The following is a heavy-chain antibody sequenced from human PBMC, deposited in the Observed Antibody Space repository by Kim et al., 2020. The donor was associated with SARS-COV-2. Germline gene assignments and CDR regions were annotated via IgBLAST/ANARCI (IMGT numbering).Heavy chain of an antibody. CDR1: GYTFSSYR. V-gene: IGHV1-18*01. J-gene: IGHJ5*02. Sequence: ASVKVSCKASGYTFSSYRISWVRQAPGQGLEWMGWISAYNGNTDYAPKLQCRVTMTTDTSTSTAYMELRSLRSDDTAVYYCAREGGLPPDNWFDPWGQGTLVTVSS. CDR3: AREGGLPPDNWFDP. D-gene: IGHD3-16*01. CDR2: ISAYNGNT.